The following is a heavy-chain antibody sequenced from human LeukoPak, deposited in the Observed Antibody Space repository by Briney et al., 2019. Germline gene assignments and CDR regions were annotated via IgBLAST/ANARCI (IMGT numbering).Heavy chain of an antibody. Sequence: GGSLRLSCAASGFTFSSYSMNWVRQAPGKGLEWVSYISSSSSTIYYADSVKGRFTISRDNAKNSLYLQMNSLRAEDTAVYYCARKSYGSTYYFDYWGQGTLVTVSS. CDR1: GFTFSSYS. V-gene: IGHV3-48*04. J-gene: IGHJ4*02. CDR3: ARKSYGSTYYFDY. D-gene: IGHD5-18*01. CDR2: ISSSSSTI.